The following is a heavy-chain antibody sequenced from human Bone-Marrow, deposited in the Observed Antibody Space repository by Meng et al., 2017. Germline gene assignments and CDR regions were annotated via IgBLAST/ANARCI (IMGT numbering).Heavy chain of an antibody. V-gene: IGHV1-69*13. Sequence: SVKVSCKASGYTFTSYGISWVRQAPGQGLEWMGGIIPIFGTANYAQKFQGRVTITADESTSTAYMELSSLRSEDTAVYYCARSIYDYGDYGPHFGYFDYWGQGTLVTVSS. D-gene: IGHD4-17*01. CDR3: ARSIYDYGDYGPHFGYFDY. CDR2: IIPIFGTA. CDR1: GYTFTSYG. J-gene: IGHJ4*02.